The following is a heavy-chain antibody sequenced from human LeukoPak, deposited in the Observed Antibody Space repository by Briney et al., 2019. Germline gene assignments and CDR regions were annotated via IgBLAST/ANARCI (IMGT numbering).Heavy chain of an antibody. V-gene: IGHV3-11*06. CDR1: GFTFGDYY. J-gene: IGHJ3*02. CDR3: ARGQVLLHAFDI. CDR2: ISSSSSYT. D-gene: IGHD2-21*01. Sequence: PGGSLRLSCAASGFTFGDYYMSWIRQAPGKGLEWVSYISSSSSYTNYADSVKGRFTISRDNAKNSPYLQMNSLRAEDTAVYYCARGQVLLHAFDIWGQGTMVTVSS.